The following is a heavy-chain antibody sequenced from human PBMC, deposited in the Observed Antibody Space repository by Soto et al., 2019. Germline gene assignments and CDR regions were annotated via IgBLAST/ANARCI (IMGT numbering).Heavy chain of an antibody. Sequence: GGSLRLSCAASGFTFTNYWMHWVRQVPGKGLVWVSRIDGVGTGTSYSDSVRGRFTISRDNAENTLYLQMNSLRAEDTAVYYCAKDDDPNYDFWSGYSSTPGFDPWGQGTLVTVSS. CDR1: GFTFTNYW. V-gene: IGHV3-74*01. CDR3: AKDDDPNYDFWSGYSSTPGFDP. D-gene: IGHD3-3*01. CDR2: IDGVGTGT. J-gene: IGHJ5*02.